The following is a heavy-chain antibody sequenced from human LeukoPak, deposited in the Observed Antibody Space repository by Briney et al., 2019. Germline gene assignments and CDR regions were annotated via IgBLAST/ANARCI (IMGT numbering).Heavy chain of an antibody. Sequence: GGSLRLSCAASGFTFSSYWMSWVRQAPGKGLEWVANIKQDGSEKYYVDSVKGRFTISRDNAKNSLYLQMNSLRAEDTALYYCARRPYYYDSSGYYYFDYWGQGTLVTVSS. CDR2: IKQDGSEK. D-gene: IGHD3-22*01. CDR1: GFTFSSYW. V-gene: IGHV3-7*03. J-gene: IGHJ4*02. CDR3: ARRPYYYDSSGYYYFDY.